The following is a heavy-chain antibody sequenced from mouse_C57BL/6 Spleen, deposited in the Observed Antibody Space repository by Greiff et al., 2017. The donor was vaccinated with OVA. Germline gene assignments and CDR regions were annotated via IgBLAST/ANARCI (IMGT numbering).Heavy chain of an antibody. CDR3: ARWPSHYFYAMDD. CDR2: IYPGNRDT. D-gene: IGHD1-2*01. V-gene: IGHV1-12*01. CDR1: GGACTSYN. Sequence: SGAELVRPGASVKMSCKDCGGACTSYNMHWVKQTPRQGLEWIGAIYPGNRDTLDNQKFKGKATLTVDKSSSTAYMQLSSLTSEDSAVYCCARWPSHYFYAMDDWGQGTSVTVSS. J-gene: IGHJ4*01.